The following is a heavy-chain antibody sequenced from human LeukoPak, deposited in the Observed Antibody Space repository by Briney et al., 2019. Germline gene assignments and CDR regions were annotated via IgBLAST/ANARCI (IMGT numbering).Heavy chain of an antibody. CDR3: ARVVNYYDSNDAFDI. Sequence: ASVKVSCKASGYTFTSYRISWVRQAPGQGLEWMGWISAYNGNTNYAQKLQGRVTMTTDTSTSTAYMELRSLRSDDTAVYYCARVVNYYDSNDAFDIWGQGTMVTVSS. CDR2: ISAYNGNT. J-gene: IGHJ3*02. V-gene: IGHV1-18*01. D-gene: IGHD3-22*01. CDR1: GYTFTSYR.